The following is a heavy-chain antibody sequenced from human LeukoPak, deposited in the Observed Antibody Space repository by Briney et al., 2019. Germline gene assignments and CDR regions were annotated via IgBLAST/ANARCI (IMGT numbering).Heavy chain of an antibody. Sequence: GGSLRLSCAASGFTFSSYAMSWVRQAPGKGLEWVGRIKSKTDGGTTDYAAPVKGRFTISRDDSKNTLYLQMNSLKTEDTAVYYCTTRRYSSGWYYFDYWGQGTLVTVSS. CDR1: GFTFSSYA. V-gene: IGHV3-15*01. J-gene: IGHJ4*02. CDR2: IKSKTDGGTT. CDR3: TTRRYSSGWYYFDY. D-gene: IGHD6-19*01.